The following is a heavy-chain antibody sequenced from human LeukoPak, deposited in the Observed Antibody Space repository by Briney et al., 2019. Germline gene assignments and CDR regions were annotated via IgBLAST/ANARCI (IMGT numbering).Heavy chain of an antibody. CDR1: GFTFDDYA. J-gene: IGHJ4*02. D-gene: IGHD3-10*01. Sequence: PGGSLRLSCAASGFTFDDYAMHWVRQAPGKGLEWVSGISWNSGSIGYADSVKGRFTISRDNAKNSLYLQMNSLRAEDTALYYCAKEIEHGSGRERVFDYWGQGTLVTVSS. CDR3: AKEIEHGSGRERVFDY. CDR2: ISWNSGSI. V-gene: IGHV3-9*01.